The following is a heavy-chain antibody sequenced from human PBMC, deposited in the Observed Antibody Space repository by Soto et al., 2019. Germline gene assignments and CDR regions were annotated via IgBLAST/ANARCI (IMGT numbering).Heavy chain of an antibody. CDR2: MSPNSGNT. CDR1: GYTFTSYD. D-gene: IGHD1-1*01. J-gene: IGHJ6*03. Sequence: ASVKVSCKASGYTFTSYDINWVRQATGQGLEWMGWMSPNSGNTGYAQKFQGRVTMTRNTSISTAYMELSSLRSEDTAVYYCARMLEPYQYYYYYYMDVWGKGTTVTVSS. V-gene: IGHV1-8*01. CDR3: ARMLEPYQYYYYYYMDV.